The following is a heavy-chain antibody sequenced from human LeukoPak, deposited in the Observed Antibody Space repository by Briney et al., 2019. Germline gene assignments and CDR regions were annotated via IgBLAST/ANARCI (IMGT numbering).Heavy chain of an antibody. Sequence: PGGSLRLSCAASGFTFSSYSMNWVRQAPGKGLEWVANIKQDGSEKYYVDSVKGRFTISRDNAKNSLYLQMNSLRAEDTAVYYCARPGGSHSIAESFDYWGQGTLVTVSS. J-gene: IGHJ4*02. V-gene: IGHV3-7*01. CDR2: IKQDGSEK. CDR1: GFTFSSYS. CDR3: ARPGGSHSIAESFDY. D-gene: IGHD6-6*01.